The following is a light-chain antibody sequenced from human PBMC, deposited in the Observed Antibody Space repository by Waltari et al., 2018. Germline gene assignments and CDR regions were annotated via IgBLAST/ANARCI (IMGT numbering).Light chain of an antibody. J-gene: IGLJ1*01. CDR2: EVT. Sequence: QSALTQPASVSRSPGHSLPIPCPGTRSYFGTYTLVSWYQQHQGKGPKLMIYEVTKRPSGVSNRFSGSKSGNTASLTISGLQAEDEAEYYCCSYAGSKFYVFGTGTKVTVL. CDR3: CSYAGSKFYV. CDR1: RSYFGTYTL. V-gene: IGLV2-23*02.